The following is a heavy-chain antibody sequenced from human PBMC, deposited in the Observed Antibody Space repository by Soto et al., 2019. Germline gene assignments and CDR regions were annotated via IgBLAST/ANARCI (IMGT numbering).Heavy chain of an antibody. CDR2: INAGNGNT. CDR1: GYTFTSYA. J-gene: IGHJ4*02. CDR3: ATVTTPGALDY. Sequence: ASVKVSCKASGYTFTSYAMHWVRQAPGQRLEWMGWINAGNGNTKYSQKFQGRVTITRDTSASTAYMGLSSPRSEDTAVYYCATVTTPGALDYWGQGTLVTVSS. V-gene: IGHV1-3*01. D-gene: IGHD4-17*01.